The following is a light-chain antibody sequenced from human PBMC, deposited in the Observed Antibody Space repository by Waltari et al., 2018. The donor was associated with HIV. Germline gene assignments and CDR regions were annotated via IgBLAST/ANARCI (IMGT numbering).Light chain of an antibody. CDR3: QQYDGSST. CDR2: GAS. J-gene: IGKJ4*01. Sequence: EIVLTQSPGTLSLSPGESATLSCRASQSVSRSYLAWYQQKPGQAPNLLIYGASSRATGTPDRFSGSGSGTDFTLTINRLEPEDFAVYYCQQYDGSSTFGGGTKVEIK. V-gene: IGKV3-20*01. CDR1: QSVSRSY.